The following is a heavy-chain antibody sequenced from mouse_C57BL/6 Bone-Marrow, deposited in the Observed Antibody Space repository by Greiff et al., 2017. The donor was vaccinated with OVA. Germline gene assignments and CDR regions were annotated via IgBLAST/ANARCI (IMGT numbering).Heavy chain of an antibody. CDR1: GYSITSGYY. D-gene: IGHD2-4*01. Sequence: EVKLQESGPGLVKPSQSLSLTCSVTGYSITSGYYWNWIRQFPGNKLEWMGYISYDGSNNYNPSLKNRISITRDTSKNQFFLKLNSVTTEDTATYYCARDDDYEDFDYWGQGTTLTVSS. J-gene: IGHJ2*01. CDR2: ISYDGSN. CDR3: ARDDDYEDFDY. V-gene: IGHV3-6*01.